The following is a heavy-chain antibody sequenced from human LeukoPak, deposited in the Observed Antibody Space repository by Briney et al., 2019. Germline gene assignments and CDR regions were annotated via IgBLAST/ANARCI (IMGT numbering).Heavy chain of an antibody. V-gene: IGHV3-64*01. Sequence: PGGSLRLSCAASGFTFSSYAMHWVRQAPGKGLEYVSAISSNGGSTYYANSVKGRFTISRDNSKNTLYLQMGSLSAEDMAVYYCARDQWLTPLSPQSVDIDYWGQGTLVIVSS. J-gene: IGHJ4*02. CDR2: ISSNGGST. D-gene: IGHD6-19*01. CDR1: GFTFSSYA. CDR3: ARDQWLTPLSPQSVDIDY.